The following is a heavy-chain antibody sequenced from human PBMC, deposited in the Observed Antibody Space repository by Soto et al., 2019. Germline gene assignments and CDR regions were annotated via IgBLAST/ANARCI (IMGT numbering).Heavy chain of an antibody. J-gene: IGHJ5*02. CDR1: GGSISRSSYY. CDR2: IYYSGST. Sequence: PSETLSLTCTVSGGSISRSSYYWGWIRQPPGKGLEWIGNIYYSGSTYYNPSLKSRVTISVDTSKNQFSLKLGSVTAADTAVYYCARSLTVTDNWFDPWGQGNLVTVSS. D-gene: IGHD4-17*01. CDR3: ARSLTVTDNWFDP. V-gene: IGHV4-39*01.